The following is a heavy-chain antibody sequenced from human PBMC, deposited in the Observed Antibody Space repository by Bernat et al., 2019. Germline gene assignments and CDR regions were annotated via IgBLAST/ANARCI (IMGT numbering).Heavy chain of an antibody. J-gene: IGHJ1*01. CDR2: INPSGGST. CDR3: ATKGKRLFIQH. Sequence: QVQLVQSGAEVKKPGASVKVSCKASGYTFTSYYMHWVRQAPGQGLEWMGIINPSGGSTSYAQKFQGRVTMTRDTSTSTVYMELSSLRSEDTAVYYCATKGKRLFIQHWGQGTLVTVSS. CDR1: GYTFTSYY. D-gene: IGHD3-22*01. V-gene: IGHV1-46*01.